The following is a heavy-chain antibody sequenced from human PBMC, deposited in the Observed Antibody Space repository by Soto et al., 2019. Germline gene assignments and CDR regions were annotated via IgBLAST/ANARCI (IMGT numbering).Heavy chain of an antibody. V-gene: IGHV4-59*11. Sequence: SETLSLTCTVSGASMTDHYCSWIRQPPGKGLEYIGYIFYTGNTNYNSSFKSRVTMSIDMSRNQISLNLNSVTAADTAAYYCARSGHIFGGVVWGQGILDTVSS. J-gene: IGHJ4*02. D-gene: IGHD3-16*01. CDR1: GASMTDHY. CDR3: ARSGHIFGGVV. CDR2: IFYTGNT.